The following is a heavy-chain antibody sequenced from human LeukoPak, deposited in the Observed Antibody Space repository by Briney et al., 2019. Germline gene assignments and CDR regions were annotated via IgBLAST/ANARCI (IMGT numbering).Heavy chain of an antibody. J-gene: IGHJ4*02. V-gene: IGHV1-24*01. CDR3: AAYYDYYPSLDY. CDR2: FDPEDGET. Sequence: ASVKVSCRVSGHTLTELSMHWVRQAPGKGLEWMGGFDPEDGETIYAQKFQGRVTMTEDTSTDTAYMELSSLRSEDTAVYYCAAYYDYYPSLDYWGQGTLVTVSS. D-gene: IGHD3-3*01. CDR1: GHTLTELS.